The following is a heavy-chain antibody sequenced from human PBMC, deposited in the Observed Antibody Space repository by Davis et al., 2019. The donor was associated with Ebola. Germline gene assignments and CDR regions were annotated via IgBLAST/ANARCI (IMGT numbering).Heavy chain of an antibody. D-gene: IGHD3-10*01. V-gene: IGHV3-7*01. Sequence: GGSLRLSCAASGFTFSSYSMNWVRQAPGKGLEWVANIKQDGSEKYYVDSVKGRFTISRDNAKNSLYLQMNSLRAEDTAVYYCAKDQRYYGSGTVFPRGGMDVWGQGTTVTVSS. CDR1: GFTFSSYS. J-gene: IGHJ6*02. CDR3: AKDQRYYGSGTVFPRGGMDV. CDR2: IKQDGSEK.